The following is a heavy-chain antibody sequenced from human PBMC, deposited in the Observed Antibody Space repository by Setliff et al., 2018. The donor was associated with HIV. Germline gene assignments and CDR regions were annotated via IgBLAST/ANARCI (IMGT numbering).Heavy chain of an antibody. CDR2: IYYSGST. CDR3: ASRVYYYDSSGYLREEGFDP. V-gene: IGHV4-39*01. D-gene: IGHD3-22*01. CDR1: GGSISSSSYY. Sequence: ETLSLTCTVSGGSISSSSYYWGWIRQPPGKGLEWIGSIYYSGSTYYNPSLKSRVTISVDTSKNQFSLKLSSVTAADAAVYYCASRVYYYDSSGYLREEGFDPWGQGTLVTV. J-gene: IGHJ5*02.